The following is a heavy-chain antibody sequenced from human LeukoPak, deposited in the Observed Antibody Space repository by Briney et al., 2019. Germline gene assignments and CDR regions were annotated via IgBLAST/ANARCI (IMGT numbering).Heavy chain of an antibody. CDR3: VNRVYGSGGHVDY. D-gene: IGHD3-10*01. Sequence: GGSLRLSCSASGFTFSSYAMHWVRQAPGKGLEYVSAISSNGGSTYCADSVKGRFTISRDNSKNTLYLQMSSLRAEDTAVYYCVNRVYGSGGHVDYWGQGTLVTVSS. CDR1: GFTFSSYA. CDR2: ISSNGGST. V-gene: IGHV3-64D*06. J-gene: IGHJ4*02.